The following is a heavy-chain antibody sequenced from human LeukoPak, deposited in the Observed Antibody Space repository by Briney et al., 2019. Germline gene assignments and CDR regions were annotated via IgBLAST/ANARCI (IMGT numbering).Heavy chain of an antibody. Sequence: PSQTLSLTCTVSGGSISSGGYYWSWIRQHPGKGLEWIGYIYYSGSTYYNPSLKSRVTISVDTSKNQFSLKLSSVTAADTAVYYCARDPIYSNYEAYFDYWGQGTLVTVSS. D-gene: IGHD4-11*01. CDR1: GGSISSGGYY. CDR3: ARDPIYSNYEAYFDY. V-gene: IGHV4-31*03. CDR2: IYYSGST. J-gene: IGHJ4*02.